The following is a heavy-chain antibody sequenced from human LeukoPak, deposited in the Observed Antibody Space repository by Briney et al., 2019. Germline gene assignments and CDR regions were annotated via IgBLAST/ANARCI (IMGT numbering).Heavy chain of an antibody. V-gene: IGHV3-33*01. CDR1: GFTFSSYG. Sequence: PGGSLRLSCAASGFTFSSYGMHWVRQAPGKGLEWVAVIWYDGSDKYYADSVKGRFTISRDNSKNTLYLQMNSLRAEDTAVYYCARDAIDYDFWSGYSLLYGMDVWGQGTTVTVSS. CDR2: IWYDGSDK. D-gene: IGHD3-3*01. CDR3: ARDAIDYDFWSGYSLLYGMDV. J-gene: IGHJ6*02.